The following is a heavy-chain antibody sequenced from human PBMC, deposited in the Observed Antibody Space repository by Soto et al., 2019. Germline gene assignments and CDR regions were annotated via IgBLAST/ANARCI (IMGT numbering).Heavy chain of an antibody. V-gene: IGHV4-31*03. Sequence: PSETLSLTCTVSGGSISSGGYYWSWIRQHPGKGLEWIGYIYYSGSTYYNPSLKSRVTISVDTSKNQFSLKLSSVTAADTAVYYCARASNDYGDPGAFDIWGQGTMVTVPS. D-gene: IGHD4-17*01. CDR1: GGSISSGGYY. CDR3: ARASNDYGDPGAFDI. J-gene: IGHJ3*02. CDR2: IYYSGST.